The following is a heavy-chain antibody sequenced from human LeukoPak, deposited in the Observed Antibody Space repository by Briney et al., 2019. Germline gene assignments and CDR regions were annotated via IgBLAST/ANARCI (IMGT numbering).Heavy chain of an antibody. CDR2: IYYRGRT. D-gene: IGHD3-10*01. Sequence: SDTLSLTCTVSGGSMSSYCGSWLRPPPGKGLALVGYIYYRGRTNYSPSLKRPATQSVDTSENQSSLWLRSVTDAHTAVSYCARHSAPTMVRGVNYYCYFMEAWGKGTTVTVSS. CDR1: GGSMSSYC. V-gene: IGHV4-59*08. CDR3: ARHSAPTMVRGVNYYCYFMEA. J-gene: IGHJ6*03.